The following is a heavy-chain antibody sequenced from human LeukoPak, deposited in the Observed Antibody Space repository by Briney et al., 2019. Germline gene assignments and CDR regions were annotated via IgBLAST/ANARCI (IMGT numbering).Heavy chain of an antibody. CDR3: ARGGAPPHYYDSTGLWPPYFDS. D-gene: IGHD3-22*01. Sequence: ASVKASRKASGFLFTSFYIHWVRQAPGQGLEWMGIINPSEGSPTYAQRFQGRFSMTRNMSTSTVYMELSSLRSEDTAVYHCARGGAPPHYYDSTGLWPPYFDSWGQGALVTVSS. V-gene: IGHV1-46*01. J-gene: IGHJ4*02. CDR2: INPSEGSP. CDR1: GFLFTSFY.